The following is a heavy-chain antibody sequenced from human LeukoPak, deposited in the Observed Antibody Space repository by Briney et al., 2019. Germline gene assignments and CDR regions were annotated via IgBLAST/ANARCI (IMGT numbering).Heavy chain of an antibody. CDR1: GGSISSYF. Sequence: SETLSLTCTVSGGSISSYFWSWIRQPPGKGLEWIGYIYYSGSTNYNPSLKSRVSISVDSSKNQFSLKVSSVTAADTAVYYCARGSDTAAGLYWGQGTLVTVSS. V-gene: IGHV4-59*12. CDR3: ARGSDTAAGLY. D-gene: IGHD6-13*01. CDR2: IYYSGST. J-gene: IGHJ4*02.